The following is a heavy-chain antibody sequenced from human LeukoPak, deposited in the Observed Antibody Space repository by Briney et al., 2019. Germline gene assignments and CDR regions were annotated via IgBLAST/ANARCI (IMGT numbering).Heavy chain of an antibody. Sequence: GGSLRLSCAASGFTFSSYAMSWVRQAPGKGLEWVSAISGSGGSTYYADSVKGRFTISRDNSKNTLYLQMNSLRAEDTAVYYCAKSDVCGGYCYSAPLWLNWGQGTLVTVSS. V-gene: IGHV3-23*01. CDR2: ISGSGGST. D-gene: IGHD2-21*02. J-gene: IGHJ4*02. CDR3: AKSDVCGGYCYSAPLWLN. CDR1: GFTFSSYA.